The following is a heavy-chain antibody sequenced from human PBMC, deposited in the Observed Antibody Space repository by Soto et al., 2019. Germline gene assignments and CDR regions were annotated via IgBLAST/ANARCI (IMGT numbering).Heavy chain of an antibody. Sequence: QVQLVQSGAEVKKPGASVKVSCKASGYTFTSYDINWVRQATGQGPEWMGWSNPNTGNTGYAQKFQGRVTMTRNTSISTADMELSSLKSEDTAVFYFAINGSSWSPLSDYDYGMDVWCQGTMVTVSS. J-gene: IGHJ6*02. CDR2: SNPNTGNT. D-gene: IGHD6-13*01. CDR3: AINGSSWSPLSDYDYGMDV. V-gene: IGHV1-8*01. CDR1: GYTFTSYD.